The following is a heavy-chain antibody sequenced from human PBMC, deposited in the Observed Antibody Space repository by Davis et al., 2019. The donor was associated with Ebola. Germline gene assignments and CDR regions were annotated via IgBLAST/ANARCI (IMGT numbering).Heavy chain of an antibody. J-gene: IGHJ4*02. V-gene: IGHV1-69*13. D-gene: IGHD3-3*01. Sequence: SVKVSCKASGGTFSSYAISWVRQAPGQGLEWMGGIIPIFGTANYAQKFQGRVTITADESTSTAYMELSSLRSEDTAVYYCARGIFGVVIQDYWGQGTLVTVSS. CDR1: GGTFSSYA. CDR3: ARGIFGVVIQDY. CDR2: IIPIFGTA.